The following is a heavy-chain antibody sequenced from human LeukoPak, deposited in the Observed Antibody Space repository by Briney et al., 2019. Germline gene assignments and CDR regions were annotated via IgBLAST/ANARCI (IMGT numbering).Heavy chain of an antibody. CDR2: IYYSGST. D-gene: IGHD2-15*01. Sequence: SETLSLTCTVSGGSVSSGSYYWSWIRQPPGKGLEWIGYIYYSGSTNYNPSLKSRVTISVDTSKNQFSLKLSSVTAADPAVYYCARGGVVVAATPFDYWGQGTLVTVSS. V-gene: IGHV4-61*01. CDR3: ARGGVVVAATPFDY. CDR1: GGSVSSGSYY. J-gene: IGHJ4*02.